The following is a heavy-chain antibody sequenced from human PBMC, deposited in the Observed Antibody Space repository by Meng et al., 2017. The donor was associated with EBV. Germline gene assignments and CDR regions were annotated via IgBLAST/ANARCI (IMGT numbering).Heavy chain of an antibody. J-gene: IGHJ5*01. V-gene: IGHV3-74*01. CDR3: AKDLSGRFDS. CDR2: FNSDGSST. D-gene: IGHD1-14*01. CDR1: VFSFSNYW. Sequence: VELVASGVDSVQPGGSLRLSCAASVFSFSNYWMHLVRQAPGKGLVWVSRFNSDGSSTSYADSVKGRFTIYRDNSKNTLYLQMNSLRTEDTAVYYCAKDLSGRFDSWGQGTLVTVSS.